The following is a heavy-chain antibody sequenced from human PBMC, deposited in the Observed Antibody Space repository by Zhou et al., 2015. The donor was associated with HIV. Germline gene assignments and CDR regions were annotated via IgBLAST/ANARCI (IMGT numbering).Heavy chain of an antibody. CDR2: IIPIFGTA. D-gene: IGHD2-2*01. V-gene: IGHV1-69*12. J-gene: IGHJ5*02. CDR1: GGTFSSYA. Sequence: QVQLVQSGAEVKKPGSSVKVSCKASGGTFSSYAISWVRQAPGQGLEWMGGIIPIFGTANYAQKFQGRVTITADESTSTAYMELSSLRSEDTAVYYCARGARNRYPAATGNWFDPWGQGTLVTVSS. CDR3: ARGARNRYPAATGNWFDP.